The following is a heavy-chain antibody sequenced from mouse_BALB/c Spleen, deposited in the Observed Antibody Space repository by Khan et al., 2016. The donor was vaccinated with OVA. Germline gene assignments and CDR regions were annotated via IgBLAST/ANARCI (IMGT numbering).Heavy chain of an antibody. J-gene: IGHJ4*01. CDR1: GFSITSHG. Sequence: QVQLKESGPGLVAPSQSLSITCTVSGFSITSHGVSWVRQPPGKGLEWLGVIWGDGSTHYHSALISRLSISKDNSQSQVFLQLNSLQTDDTATYYCAKFSHGNFFYYVMDYWGQGTPVTGSS. CDR3: AKFSHGNFFYYVMDY. CDR2: IWGDGST. V-gene: IGHV2-3*01. D-gene: IGHD2-1*01.